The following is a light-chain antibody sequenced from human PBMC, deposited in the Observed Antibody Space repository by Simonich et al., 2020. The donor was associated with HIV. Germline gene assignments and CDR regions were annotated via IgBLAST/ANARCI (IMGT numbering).Light chain of an antibody. J-gene: IGKJ5*01. V-gene: IGKV3-11*01. CDR1: QSVSSY. Sequence: EIVLTQSPATLSLSPGERATLSCRASQSVSSYLAWYQQKPGQAPRLLIYVASNRATGIPARFSGSGSGTDFTLTISSLEPEDFAVYYCQQYNNWPPITFGQGTRLEIK. CDR2: VAS. CDR3: QQYNNWPPIT.